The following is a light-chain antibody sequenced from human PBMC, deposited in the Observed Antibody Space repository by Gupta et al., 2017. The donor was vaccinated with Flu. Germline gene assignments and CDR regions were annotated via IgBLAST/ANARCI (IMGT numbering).Light chain of an antibody. CDR1: QRIRSY. Sequence: SPSYLSASVGDRVTNPCRESQRIRSYLNWYQQKPGQAPKLMIYAASRGKSGVPLRFSGRGYVKDFTLTISRLQYEDFANYYGQQSYSRITFGQGTLLEIK. CDR3: QQSYSRIT. CDR2: AAS. V-gene: IGKV1-39*01. J-gene: IGKJ5*01.